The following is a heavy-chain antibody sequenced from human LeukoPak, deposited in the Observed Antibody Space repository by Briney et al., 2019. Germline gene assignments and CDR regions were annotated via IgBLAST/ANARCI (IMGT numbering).Heavy chain of an antibody. CDR1: GYTFTTYA. J-gene: IGHJ4*02. CDR2: INTNTGNP. CDR3: ARDPPEERLTPLDY. V-gene: IGHV7-4-1*02. Sequence: PRASVKVSCKASGYTFTTYAMNWVRQAPGQGREWMGWINTNTGNPTYAQGFTGRFVFSLDTSVSTAYLQISSLKADDTAVYYCARDPPEERLTPLDYWGQGTLVTVSS. D-gene: IGHD5-24*01.